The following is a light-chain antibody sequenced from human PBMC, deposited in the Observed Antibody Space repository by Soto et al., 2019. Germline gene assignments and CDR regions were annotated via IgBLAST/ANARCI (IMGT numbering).Light chain of an antibody. CDR1: QRVSSN. CDR3: QQRRGT. CDR2: DAS. Sequence: EIVLTQSPATLSLSPGDVATLSCRASQRVSSNLAWYQHKRGQAPRLLIYDASNRATGIPARFRGSGSGTDFTLTISGLEPEDFAVYYCQQRRGTFGQGTKLEI. V-gene: IGKV3-11*01. J-gene: IGKJ2*02.